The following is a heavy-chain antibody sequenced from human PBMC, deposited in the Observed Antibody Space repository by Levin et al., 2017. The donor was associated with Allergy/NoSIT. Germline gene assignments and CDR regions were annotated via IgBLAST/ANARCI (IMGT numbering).Heavy chain of an antibody. Sequence: SQTLSLTCTVSGDSISSGGHSWSWIRQPPGKGLEWIGYIHHSGTTYYNPSLTSRVTMSVDMSKNQFSLKLSSVIAADTAVYYCVRGAYSPFDYWGQGTLVTVSS. CDR1: GDSISSGGHS. CDR3: VRGAYSPFDY. J-gene: IGHJ4*02. V-gene: IGHV4-30-2*01. CDR2: IHHSGTT. D-gene: IGHD5-12*01.